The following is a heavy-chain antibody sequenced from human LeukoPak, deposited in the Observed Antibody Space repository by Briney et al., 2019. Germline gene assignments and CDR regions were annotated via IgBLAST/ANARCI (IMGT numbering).Heavy chain of an antibody. CDR1: GYTFTGYY. D-gene: IGHD3-9*01. Sequence: GASVKVSCQASGYTFTGYYMHWVRQAPGQGLEWMGWIDPNGGGTSYAQKFQGRVTMTRDTSISTAYMELSRLRSDDTAMYYCARSDLLTGSPLFYWGQGTLVSVSS. V-gene: IGHV1-2*02. J-gene: IGHJ4*02. CDR2: IDPNGGGT. CDR3: ARSDLLTGSPLFY.